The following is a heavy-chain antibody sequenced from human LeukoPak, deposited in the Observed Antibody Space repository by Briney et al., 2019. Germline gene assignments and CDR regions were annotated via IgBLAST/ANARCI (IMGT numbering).Heavy chain of an antibody. V-gene: IGHV3-43*01. Sequence: GGSLRLSCAASGFTFDDYTMHWVRQGPGKGLEWVSLIHWDGDSTYYADSVKGRFTISRDNSKNSLYLQMNSLRTEDTALYYCAKGDTTMDTTLDYWGQGTLVTVSS. CDR1: GFTFDDYT. CDR3: AKGDTTMDTTLDY. J-gene: IGHJ4*02. CDR2: IHWDGDST. D-gene: IGHD5-18*01.